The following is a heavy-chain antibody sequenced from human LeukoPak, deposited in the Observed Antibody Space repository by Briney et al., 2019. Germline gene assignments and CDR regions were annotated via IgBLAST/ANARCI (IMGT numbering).Heavy chain of an antibody. V-gene: IGHV3-48*01. J-gene: IGHJ4*02. D-gene: IGHD3-9*01. Sequence: GGSLRLSCASSGFTFSAYHMNWVRQAPGKGLEWISFISTDSGTLYYADSVKGRFTISRDNAANSLYLQMNSLRAEDTAVYYCAKDALDAPYDILTGYYSYFDYWGQGTLVTVSS. CDR3: AKDALDAPYDILTGYYSYFDY. CDR1: GFTFSAYH. CDR2: ISTDSGTL.